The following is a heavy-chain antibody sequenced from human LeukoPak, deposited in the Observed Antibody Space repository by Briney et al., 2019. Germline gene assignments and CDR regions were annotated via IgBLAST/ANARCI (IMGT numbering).Heavy chain of an antibody. V-gene: IGHV5-51*01. D-gene: IGHD6-6*01. CDR3: ARRSSIAPRLFDY. J-gene: IGHJ4*02. CDR1: GYNFTNYW. CDR2: IYTGDSDT. Sequence: GASLNISCKGSGYNFTNYWIDCVRPMPGKVQEWMGIIYTGDSDTRYSPSFQSHVTFSADESISTAYLQWSSLKASDTAIYYCARRSSIAPRLFDYWGQGTLVTVSS.